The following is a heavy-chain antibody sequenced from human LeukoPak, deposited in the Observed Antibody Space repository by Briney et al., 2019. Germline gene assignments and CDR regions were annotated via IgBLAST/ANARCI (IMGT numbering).Heavy chain of an antibody. CDR2: IYYSGST. V-gene: IGHV4-39*07. J-gene: IGHJ5*02. CDR3: ASGPGRSCSGGSCPNWSDP. Sequence: SETLSLTCTVSGGSISSSSYYWGWIRQPPGKGLEWIGSIYYSGSTYYNPSLKSRVTISVDTSKNQFSLKLSSVTAADTAVYYCASGPGRSCSGGSCPNWSDPWGQGTLVTVSS. CDR1: GGSISSSSYY. D-gene: IGHD2-15*01.